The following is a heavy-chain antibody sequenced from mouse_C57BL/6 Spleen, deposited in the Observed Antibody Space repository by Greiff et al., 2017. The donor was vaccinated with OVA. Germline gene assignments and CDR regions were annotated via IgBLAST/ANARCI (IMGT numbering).Heavy chain of an antibody. CDR3: ERQAVDDGDYGVAY. Sequence: LVESGAELMKPGASVKLSCKATGYTFTGYWIEWVKQRPGHGLEWIGEILPGSGSTNYNEKFKGKATFTADTSSNTAYMQLSSLTTEDSAINDCERQAVDDGDYGVAYWGKGTLVTVSA. V-gene: IGHV1-9*01. CDR2: ILPGSGST. D-gene: IGHD2-3*01. CDR1: GYTFTGYW. J-gene: IGHJ3*01.